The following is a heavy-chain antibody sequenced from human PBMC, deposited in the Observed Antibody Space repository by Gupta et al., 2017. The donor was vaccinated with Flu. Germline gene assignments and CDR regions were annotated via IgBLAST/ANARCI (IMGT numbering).Heavy chain of an antibody. V-gene: IGHV5-51*01. D-gene: IGHD1-7*01. Sequence: EVQLVQSGAEVKKPGESLKISCKGSGYSFTSSWIGWVRQMPGKGLEWMGIIYPGDSDTRYSPSFQGQVTISADKSISTAYLQWSSLKASDTAMYYCARATLYNWNYVNWFDPWGQGTLVTVSS. CDR1: GYSFTSSW. CDR3: ARATLYNWNYVNWFDP. CDR2: IYPGDSDT. J-gene: IGHJ5*02.